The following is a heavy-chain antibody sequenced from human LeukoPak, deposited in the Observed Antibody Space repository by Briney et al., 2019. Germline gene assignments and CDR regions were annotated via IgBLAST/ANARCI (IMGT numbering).Heavy chain of an antibody. CDR2: INPNSGGT. CDR1: GYTFTGYY. J-gene: IGHJ5*02. CDR3: ARVGLFGVVINRFDP. Sequence: GAPVKVSCKASGYTFTGYYMHWVRQAPGQGLEWMGWINPNSGGTNYAQKFQGRVTMTRDTSISTAYMELSRLRSDDTAVYYCARVGLFGVVINRFDPWGQGTLVTVSS. V-gene: IGHV1-2*02. D-gene: IGHD3-3*01.